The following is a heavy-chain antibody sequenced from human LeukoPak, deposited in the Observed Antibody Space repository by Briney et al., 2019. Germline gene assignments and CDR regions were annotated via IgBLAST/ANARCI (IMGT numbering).Heavy chain of an antibody. CDR3: AHRGHDSPYFDY. D-gene: IGHD3-9*01. CDR1: GFSLSTPGVG. CDR2: IYWDDDK. J-gene: IGHJ4*02. V-gene: IGHV2-5*02. Sequence: ESGPTLAKHTETLTLTCTFSGFSLSTPGVGVGWIRQPPPKALERLALIYWDDDKRYNSSLKTRLTITKDTSKNQVVLTIINMDPVDTATYYCAHRGHDSPYFDYRGQGTLVSVSS.